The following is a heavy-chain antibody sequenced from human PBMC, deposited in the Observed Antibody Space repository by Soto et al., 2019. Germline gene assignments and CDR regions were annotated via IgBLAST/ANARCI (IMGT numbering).Heavy chain of an antibody. Sequence: PSETMSLTCTVSGDSINSDCHSWSWIRKPPGEALEWIGYIYQTGTTQYNPSLSSRVSISADRSKNQFSLHLTSVTAADTAVYYCARAVFCTDGFCFPNWLDPWGQGILVTVSS. V-gene: IGHV4-30-2*01. CDR1: GDSINSDCHS. CDR2: IYQTGTT. D-gene: IGHD2-8*01. CDR3: ARAVFCTDGFCFPNWLDP. J-gene: IGHJ5*02.